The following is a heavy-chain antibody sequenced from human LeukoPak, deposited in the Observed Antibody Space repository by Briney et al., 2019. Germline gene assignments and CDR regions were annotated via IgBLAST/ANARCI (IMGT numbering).Heavy chain of an antibody. J-gene: IGHJ4*02. Sequence: PSETLSLTCTVSGGSISSSSYYWGWIRQPPGKGLEWIGSIYYSGSTYYNPSLKSRVTISVDTSKNQFSLKLSSVTAADTAVYYCARKGVRAAQHRRYFDYWGQGTLVTVSS. D-gene: IGHD6-6*01. V-gene: IGHV4-39*01. CDR1: GGSISSSSYY. CDR2: IYYSGST. CDR3: ARKGVRAAQHRRYFDY.